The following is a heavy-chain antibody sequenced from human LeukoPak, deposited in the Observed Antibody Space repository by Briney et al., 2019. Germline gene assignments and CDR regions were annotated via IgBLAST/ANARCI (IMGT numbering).Heavy chain of an antibody. CDR3: ARIHLSSGWYYYFDY. V-gene: IGHV4-39*01. D-gene: IGHD6-19*01. CDR2: IYCGGSY. CDR1: GGPISSSVYY. J-gene: IGHJ4*02. Sequence: ETLYLTCTVSGGPISSSVYYWGSIRPPPGKGLEWIGSIYCGGSYSYTPSLKSRITISLDTSKNQCSLKLSSVTAADTAVYYWARIHLSSGWYYYFDYWGQGTLVTVSS.